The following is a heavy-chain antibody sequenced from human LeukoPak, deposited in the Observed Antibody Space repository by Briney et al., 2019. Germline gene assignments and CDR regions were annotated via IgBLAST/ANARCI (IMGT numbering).Heavy chain of an antibody. J-gene: IGHJ6*02. Sequence: SETLSLTCTVSGGSTSSYYWSWIRQPAGKGLEWIGRIYTSGSTNYNPSLKSRVTMSVDTSKNQFSLKLSSVTATDTAVYYCARGADQDYYYGMDVWGQGTTVTVSS. CDR2: IYTSGST. D-gene: IGHD2-2*01. CDR1: GGSTSSYY. CDR3: ARGADQDYYYGMDV. V-gene: IGHV4-4*07.